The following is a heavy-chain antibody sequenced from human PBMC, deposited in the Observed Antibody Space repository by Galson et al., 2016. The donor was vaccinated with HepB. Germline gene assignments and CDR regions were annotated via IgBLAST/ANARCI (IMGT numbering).Heavy chain of an antibody. J-gene: IGHJ4*02. D-gene: IGHD4-11*01. V-gene: IGHV1-18*04. CDR1: GYRFFTYG. CDR2: ISANSGNT. Sequence: SVKVSCKASGYRFFTYGISWVRQAPGQWLEWLGWISANSGNTIYAQKFQDRVTMTRDTSASTVYMDLRSLRSDDTAVYYCARDVQFRFDYWGQGTLVTVSS. CDR3: ARDVQFRFDY.